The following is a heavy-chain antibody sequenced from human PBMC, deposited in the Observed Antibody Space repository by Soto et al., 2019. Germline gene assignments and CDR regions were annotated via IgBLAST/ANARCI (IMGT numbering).Heavy chain of an antibody. CDR1: GGSVSSGSYY. CDR3: ERETDYADGYRTVDY. CDR2: IYYSGST. V-gene: IGHV4-61*01. J-gene: IGHJ4*02. D-gene: IGHD5-12*01. Sequence: SETLSLTCTVSGGSVSSGSYYWSWIRQPPGKGLEWIGYIYYSGSTNYNPSLKSRVTISVDTSKNQFSLKLSSVTAADTAVYYGERETDYADGYRTVDYWGQGTLVTVSS.